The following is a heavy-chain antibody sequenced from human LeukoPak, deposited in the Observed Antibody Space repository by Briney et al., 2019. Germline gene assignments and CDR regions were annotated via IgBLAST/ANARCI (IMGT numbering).Heavy chain of an antibody. J-gene: IGHJ4*02. D-gene: IGHD5-12*01. Sequence: GGSLRLSCAASGFTFSSYSMNWVRQAPGKGLEWVSSISSSSSYIYYADSVKGRFTISRDNAKNSLYLQMNSLRAEDTAVYYCAKDRLVEMATIDYWGQGTLITVSS. CDR1: GFTFSSYS. V-gene: IGHV3-21*04. CDR2: ISSSSSYI. CDR3: AKDRLVEMATIDY.